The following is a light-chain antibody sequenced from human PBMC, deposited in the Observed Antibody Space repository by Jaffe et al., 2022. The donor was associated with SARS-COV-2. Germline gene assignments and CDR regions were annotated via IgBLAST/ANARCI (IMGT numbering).Light chain of an antibody. CDR2: GNS. Sequence: QSVLTQPPSVSGAPGQRVTISCTGSSSNIGAGYDVHWYQQFPGTAPKLLIYGNSNRPSGVPDRFSGSKSGTSASLAITGLQAEDEAEYYCQSYDSSLSGSGGVFGGGTKLTVL. CDR3: QSYDSSLSGSGGV. J-gene: IGLJ2*01. CDR1: SSNIGAGYD. V-gene: IGLV1-40*01.